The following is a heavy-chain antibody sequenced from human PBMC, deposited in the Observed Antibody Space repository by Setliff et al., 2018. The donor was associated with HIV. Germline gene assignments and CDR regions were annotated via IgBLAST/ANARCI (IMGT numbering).Heavy chain of an antibody. Sequence: SETLSLTCSVSGGSISGSYWSWIRQSPERRLEWIGYVYYTGSTHYNPSLKSRVSISVDTSENRFSLGLSSMTAADTAVYYCARNYFDSGSPFNFWGQGAPVTVSS. J-gene: IGHJ4*02. CDR1: GGSISGSY. D-gene: IGHD3-10*01. CDR3: ARNYFDSGSPFNF. V-gene: IGHV4-59*12. CDR2: VYYTGST.